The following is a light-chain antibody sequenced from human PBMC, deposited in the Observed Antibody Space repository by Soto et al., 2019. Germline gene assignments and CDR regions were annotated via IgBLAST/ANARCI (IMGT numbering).Light chain of an antibody. V-gene: IGKV3-20*01. CDR2: GAS. CDR3: QQYATSPPT. Sequence: EIVLTQSPGTVSLSPGERATLSCRASQSVSSSYLAWYQQKPGQPPRLLIYGASSSATGIPDRFSGSGSGTDFTLTVSRLEPEDFAVYYCQQYATSPPTFGGGTKVEIK. CDR1: QSVSSSY. J-gene: IGKJ4*01.